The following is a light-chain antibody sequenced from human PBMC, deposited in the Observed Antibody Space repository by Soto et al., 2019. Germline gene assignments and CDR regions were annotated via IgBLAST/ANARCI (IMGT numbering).Light chain of an antibody. V-gene: IGLV2-14*01. J-gene: IGLJ2*01. Sequence: QSALTQPASVSGSPGQSITISCTGTSSDVDGYNYVSWYQYYPGKAPKLMIYDVNNRPSGVSNRFSGSKSGNTASLTISGLQAEDEADYYCSSFTISRNTVIFGGGTQLTVL. CDR3: SSFTISRNTVI. CDR2: DVN. CDR1: SSDVDGYNY.